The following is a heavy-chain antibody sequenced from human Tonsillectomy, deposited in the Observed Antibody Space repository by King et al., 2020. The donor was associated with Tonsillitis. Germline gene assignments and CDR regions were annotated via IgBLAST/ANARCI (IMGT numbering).Heavy chain of an antibody. CDR2: IKQDGSEK. V-gene: IGHV3-7*03. J-gene: IGHJ4*02. Sequence: VQLVKSGGGLVQPGGSLRLSCAASGFTFSSYWMSWVRQAPGKGLEWVANIKQDGSEKYYVDSVKGRFTISRDNAKNSLYLQMNSLRAEDTAVYYCAIVAGGYYFDYWGQGTLVTVSS. CDR1: GFTFSSYW. CDR3: AIVAGGYYFDY. D-gene: IGHD6-19*01.